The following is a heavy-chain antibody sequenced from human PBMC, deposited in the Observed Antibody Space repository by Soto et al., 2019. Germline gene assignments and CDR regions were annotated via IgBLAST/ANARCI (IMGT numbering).Heavy chain of an antibody. CDR2: IWYDGSNK. D-gene: IGHD6-13*01. V-gene: IGHV3-33*01. J-gene: IGHJ6*02. CDR1: GFTFSSYG. Sequence: QVQLVESGGGVVQPGRSLRLSCAASGFTFSSYGMHWVRQAPCKGLEWVAVIWYDGSNKYYADSVKGRFTISRDNSKNTLYLQRNSLRAEDTAVYYCARDRVAARTYYYCYGMDVWGQGTTVTVSS. CDR3: ARDRVAARTYYYCYGMDV.